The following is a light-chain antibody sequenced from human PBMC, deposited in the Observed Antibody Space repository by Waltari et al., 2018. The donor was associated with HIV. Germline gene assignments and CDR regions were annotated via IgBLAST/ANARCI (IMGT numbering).Light chain of an antibody. Sequence: QSALTQPPPASGSPGQSVTISCSGTSSDVGGYNYVPWYQRHPGKAPKLLIYEVIKRPSGVPDRFFGSKSGNTASLTVSGLQAEDEADYFCSSYAGDYNLVFGGGTKLTVL. CDR3: SSYAGDYNLV. J-gene: IGLJ3*02. CDR2: EVI. V-gene: IGLV2-8*01. CDR1: SSDVGGYNY.